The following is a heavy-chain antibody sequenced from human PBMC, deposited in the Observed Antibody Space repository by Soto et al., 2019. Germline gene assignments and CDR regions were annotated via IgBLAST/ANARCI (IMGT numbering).Heavy chain of an antibody. Sequence: QVQLVQSGGEVKKPGASVKVSCKTSGYSFTTYGISWVRQAPRQGLEWMGWISAYNGNTNYAQELQDRVTMTTDTSTSTAYMELRSLRSDDTAVYYCAREGPAPYYYYGMDVWGQGSTVTVSS. J-gene: IGHJ6*02. CDR3: AREGPAPYYYYGMDV. CDR1: GYSFTTYG. V-gene: IGHV1-18*01. CDR2: ISAYNGNT.